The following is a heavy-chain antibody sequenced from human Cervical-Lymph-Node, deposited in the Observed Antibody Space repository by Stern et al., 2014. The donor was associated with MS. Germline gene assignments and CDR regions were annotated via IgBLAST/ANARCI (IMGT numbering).Heavy chain of an antibody. V-gene: IGHV3-30*04. CDR1: GFTFNAYA. Sequence: DQLVASGGGVVQPGQSLRLSCAASGFTFNAYALHWVRQAPGKGLEWVAAVSFDGSDEYYADSVKGRFTISRDNSKNTLYLQVNSLRLDDTAVYYCARVFAVWGQGTTVIVSS. D-gene: IGHD2-21*01. J-gene: IGHJ6*02. CDR3: ARVFAV. CDR2: VSFDGSDE.